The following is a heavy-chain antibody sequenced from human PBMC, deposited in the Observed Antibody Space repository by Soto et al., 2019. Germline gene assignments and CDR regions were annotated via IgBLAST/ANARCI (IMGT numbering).Heavy chain of an antibody. Sequence: QMQLQESGPGLVKPSETMSLTCTSSGASISNYYWNWIRQPPGKGLEWIGHIYNGESTNYNPSLKSRVTISVDTSKHQFSLKLGSVTAADTAVYYCAQTTGLPGFDYWGQGILVTVSS. CDR1: GASISNYY. D-gene: IGHD1-1*01. CDR3: AQTTGLPGFDY. CDR2: IYNGEST. J-gene: IGHJ4*02. V-gene: IGHV4-59*01.